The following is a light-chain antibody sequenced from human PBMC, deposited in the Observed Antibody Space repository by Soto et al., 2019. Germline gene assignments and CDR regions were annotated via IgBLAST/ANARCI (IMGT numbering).Light chain of an antibody. CDR3: QHYNSYSEA. CDR1: QSISSY. J-gene: IGKJ1*01. Sequence: DIQMTQSPSSLSASIGDRVTITCRASQSISSYLNWFQQKPGEAPKLLIQAASSLQSGVPSRFSGSGSGTEFTLTISSLQPDDFATYYCQHYNSYSEAFGQGTKVDIK. CDR2: AAS. V-gene: IGKV1-5*01.